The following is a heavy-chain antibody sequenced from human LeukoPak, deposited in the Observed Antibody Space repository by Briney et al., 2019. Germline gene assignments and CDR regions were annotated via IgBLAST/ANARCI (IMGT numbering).Heavy chain of an antibody. D-gene: IGHD1-26*01. Sequence: ASVKVSCKASGYTFTGYYMHWVRQAPGQGLEWMGWINPNSGGTNYAQKFQGWVTMTRDTSISTAYMELSRLRSDDTAVYYCARDLGSYPHRRLFDYWGQGTLVTVSS. J-gene: IGHJ4*02. CDR3: ARDLGSYPHRRLFDY. CDR2: INPNSGGT. CDR1: GYTFTGYY. V-gene: IGHV1-2*04.